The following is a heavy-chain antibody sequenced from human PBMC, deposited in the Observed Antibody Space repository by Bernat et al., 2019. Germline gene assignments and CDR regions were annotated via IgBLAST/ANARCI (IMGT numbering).Heavy chain of an antibody. V-gene: IGHV3-74*01. CDR2: INDDGSNT. D-gene: IGHD3-22*01. J-gene: IGHJ5*02. Sequence: EVQLVESGGALVQPGGSLRLSCAASGFTFSTYWMHWVRQAPGKGLVWVSRINDDGSNTNYADSMKGRFTISRDNAKDTLYLQMNSLRAEDTAVYYCARVGGGSSGYVNWFDPWGQGTLVTVSS. CDR1: GFTFSTYW. CDR3: ARVGGGSSGYVNWFDP.